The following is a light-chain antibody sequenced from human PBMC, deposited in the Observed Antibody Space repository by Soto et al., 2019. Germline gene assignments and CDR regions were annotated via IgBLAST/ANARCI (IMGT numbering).Light chain of an antibody. CDR2: GAS. V-gene: IGKV3-15*01. CDR3: QQYDNWPLT. J-gene: IGKJ4*01. Sequence: EFVMTQSPGTLSLSPGERATLSCRASQSVSSYLGWYQQKPGQAPRLLIYGASTRATGIPARFSGSGSGTEFTLTISSLQSEDFAVYYCQQYDNWPLTFGGGTKVDI. CDR1: QSVSSY.